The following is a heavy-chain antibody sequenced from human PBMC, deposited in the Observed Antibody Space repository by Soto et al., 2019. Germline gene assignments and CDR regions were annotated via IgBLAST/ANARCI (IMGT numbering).Heavy chain of an antibody. J-gene: IGHJ4*02. D-gene: IGHD3-22*01. CDR3: ARHSRALYDSSGYYLDY. V-gene: IGHV5-51*01. Sequence: GESLKISCKGSGYSFTSYWIGWVRQMPGKGLEWMGIIYPGDSDTRYSPSSQGQVTISADKSISTAYLQWSSLKASDTAMYYCARHSRALYDSSGYYLDYWGQGTLVTVSS. CDR1: GYSFTSYW. CDR2: IYPGDSDT.